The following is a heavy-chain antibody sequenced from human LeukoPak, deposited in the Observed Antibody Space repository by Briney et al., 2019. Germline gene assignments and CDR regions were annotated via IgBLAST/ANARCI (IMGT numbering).Heavy chain of an antibody. CDR1: GGSISSHY. CDR2: ISYTGST. V-gene: IGHV4-59*11. CDR3: AREGYSSNWYDY. D-gene: IGHD6-13*01. J-gene: IGHJ5*01. Sequence: SDTLSLTCTVSGGSISSHYWAWIRQPPGKGLEWIGYISYTGSTNYNPSLKSRVTISVDTSKNQFSLKLRSVTAADTAVYYCAREGYSSNWYDYWGQGTLATVSS.